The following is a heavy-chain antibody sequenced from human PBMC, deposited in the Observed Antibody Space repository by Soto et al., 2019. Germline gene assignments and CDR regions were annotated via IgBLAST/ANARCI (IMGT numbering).Heavy chain of an antibody. Sequence: SQTLSLTCAISGDSVSSNNAAWNWIRQSPSRGLEWLGRTYYRSKWFDDYAVSVKSRLTINPDTSKNQFSLQLNSVTPEDTAVYYCARTSYGSVGLYYYGIHVWCPAITVSVFS. CDR3: ARTSYGSVGLYYYGIHV. V-gene: IGHV6-1*01. CDR1: GDSVSSNNAA. D-gene: IGHD3-10*01. CDR2: TYYRSKWFD. J-gene: IGHJ6*02.